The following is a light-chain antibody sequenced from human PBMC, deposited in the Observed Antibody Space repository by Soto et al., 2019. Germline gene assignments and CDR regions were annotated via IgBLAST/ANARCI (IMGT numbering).Light chain of an antibody. CDR3: QKYDSAPSLT. V-gene: IGKV1-27*01. J-gene: IGKJ4*01. CDR2: AAS. CDR1: QGISSF. Sequence: DIQMTQSPSSLSASVGDRVTVTCRASQGISSFLAWYQQKPGKVPKLLIYAASTLQPGVPSRFSGSGYGTDFTLTISSLQPEDVATYYCQKYDSAPSLTFGGGTMVEIK.